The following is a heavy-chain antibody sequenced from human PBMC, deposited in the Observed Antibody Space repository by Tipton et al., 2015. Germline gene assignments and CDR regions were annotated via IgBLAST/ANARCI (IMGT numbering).Heavy chain of an antibody. CDR2: MNPNSGDT. J-gene: IGHJ4*02. CDR1: GYTFTSYD. CDR3: AGSGLPQGLRLGY. Sequence: QSGAEVKKPGASVKVSCKASGYTFTSYDVNWVRQASGQGLEWMGGMNPNSGDTDYAQKFQGRVTMTRNTSISTAYMELSSLRSEDTAVYYCAGSGLPQGLRLGYWGQGTLVTVSS. V-gene: IGHV1-8*01. D-gene: IGHD5-12*01.